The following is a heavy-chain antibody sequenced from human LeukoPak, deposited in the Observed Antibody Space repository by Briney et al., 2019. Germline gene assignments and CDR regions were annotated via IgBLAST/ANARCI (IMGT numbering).Heavy chain of an antibody. CDR3: VRQGTHIAAAGIDY. J-gene: IGHJ4*02. CDR1: GYLFTNYW. D-gene: IGHD6-13*01. CDR2: FDPSDSYT. Sequence: GESLRISCKCSGYLFTNYWISWVRQMPGKGLEWMGRFDPSDSYTNYSPSFQGHVTISADTSIGTAYLQWSSLKASDTAMYYCVRQGTHIAAAGIDYWGQGTLVTVSS. V-gene: IGHV5-10-1*01.